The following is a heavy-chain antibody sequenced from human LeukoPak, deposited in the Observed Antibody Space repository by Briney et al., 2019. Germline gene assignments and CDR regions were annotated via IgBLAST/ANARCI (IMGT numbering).Heavy chain of an antibody. V-gene: IGHV4-34*01. CDR1: GGTFSGYY. J-gene: IGHJ5*02. CDR3: ARLATRLLWFGELSSA. Sequence: KSSETLSLTCAVYGGTFSGYYWSWIRQPPGKGLEWIGEINHSGSTNYNPSLKSRVTISVDTSKNQFSLKLSSVTAADTAVYYCARLATRLLWFGELSSAWGQGTLVTVSS. CDR2: INHSGST. D-gene: IGHD3-10*01.